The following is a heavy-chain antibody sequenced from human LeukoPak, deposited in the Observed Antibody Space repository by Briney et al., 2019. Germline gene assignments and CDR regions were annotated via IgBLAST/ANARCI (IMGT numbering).Heavy chain of an antibody. J-gene: IGHJ4*02. Sequence: SQTLSLTCTASGFSFSDPWSYWGWVRQPPGKGLEWIAEINFIGRTSYNSSLNSRVTMSVDTSKNQFSLKMTSLTAADTVVYLRASLTKGRSFDYLFAFWGQGILVTVSS. CDR3: ASLTKGRSFDYLFAF. V-gene: IGHV4-39*01. D-gene: IGHD3-9*01. CDR2: INFIGRT. CDR1: GFSFSDPWSY.